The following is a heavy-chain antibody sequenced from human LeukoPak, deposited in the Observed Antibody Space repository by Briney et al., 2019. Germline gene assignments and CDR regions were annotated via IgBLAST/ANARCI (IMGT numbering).Heavy chain of an antibody. D-gene: IGHD1-1*01. CDR3: ARVPDITARPCDS. J-gene: IGHJ4*02. CDR1: GGSFSNYY. V-gene: IGHV4-34*01. Sequence: SETLSLTCAVYGGSFSNYYWTWVRQTPGKGLEWIGEISHTGDITNYKPSLKSRVTISVDSSKKQFSLKLTSVTAADAGTYYCARVPDITARPCDSWGPGTRVTVS. CDR2: ISHTGDIT.